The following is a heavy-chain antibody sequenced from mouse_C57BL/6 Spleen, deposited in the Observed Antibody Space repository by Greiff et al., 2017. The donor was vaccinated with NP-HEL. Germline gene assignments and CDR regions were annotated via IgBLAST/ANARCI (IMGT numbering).Heavy chain of an antibody. CDR1: GFSLTSYA. D-gene: IGHD1-1*01. CDR3: ARRGTTVVGYAMDY. Sequence: VKLMESGPGLVAPSQSLSITCTVSGFSLTSYAISWVRQPPGKGLEWLGVIWTGGGTNYNSALKSRLSISKDNSKSQVFLKMNSLQTDDTARYYCARRGTTVVGYAMDYWGQGTSVTVSS. V-gene: IGHV2-9-1*01. CDR2: IWTGGGT. J-gene: IGHJ4*01.